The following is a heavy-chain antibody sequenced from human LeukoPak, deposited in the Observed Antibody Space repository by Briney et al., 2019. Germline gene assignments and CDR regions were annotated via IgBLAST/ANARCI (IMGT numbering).Heavy chain of an antibody. Sequence: PSETLSLTCTVSGDSFSSVTDYWAWIRQPPGKGLEWIGRIYTSGSTNYNPSLKSRVTISVDTSKNQFSLKLSSVTAADTAVYYCASLAEGYYYYMDVWGKGTTVTVSS. CDR1: GDSFSSVTDY. CDR3: ASLAEGYYYYMDV. V-gene: IGHV4-61*02. J-gene: IGHJ6*03. CDR2: IYTSGST.